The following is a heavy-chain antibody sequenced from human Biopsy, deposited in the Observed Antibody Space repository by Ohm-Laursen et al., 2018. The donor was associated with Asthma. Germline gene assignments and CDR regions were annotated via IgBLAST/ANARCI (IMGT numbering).Heavy chain of an antibody. V-gene: IGHV4-61*01. D-gene: IGHD3-10*01. CDR1: GGSVSTGSYY. Sequence: GTLSLTCTVSGGSVSTGSYYWSWIRQPPGKGLEWLGYIYYTGSDNYNPSLKSRVTISVDASKNQFSLRLNSVTAADTAVYYCARGPNYHGSGRAPIGMDVWGQGTTVTVSS. J-gene: IGHJ6*02. CDR3: ARGPNYHGSGRAPIGMDV. CDR2: IYYTGSD.